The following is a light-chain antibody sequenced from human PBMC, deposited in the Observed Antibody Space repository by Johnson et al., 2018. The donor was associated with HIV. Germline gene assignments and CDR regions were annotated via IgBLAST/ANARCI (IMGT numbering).Light chain of an antibody. CDR2: DNI. CDR1: SSNIGNNY. V-gene: IGLV1-51*01. Sequence: SVLTQPPSVSAAPGQKVTISCSGSSSNIGNNYVSWYQQLPGTAPKLLIYDNINLPSGFPDRFSGSTSGTSATLGITGLKSGDEADYYCGTWDSSLSAYVFGTGTKVTVL. CDR3: GTWDSSLSAYV. J-gene: IGLJ1*01.